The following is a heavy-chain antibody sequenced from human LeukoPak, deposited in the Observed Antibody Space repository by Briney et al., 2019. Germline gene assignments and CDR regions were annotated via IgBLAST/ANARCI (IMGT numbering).Heavy chain of an antibody. V-gene: IGHV1-69*13. CDR1: GGTFSSYA. Sequence: ASVKVSCKASGGTFSSYAISWVRQAPGQGLEWMGGIIPIFGTANYAQKFQGRVTITADESTSTAYMELSSLRSEDTAVYYCARDRRLAHIWFDPWGQGTLVTVSS. CDR2: IIPIFGTA. D-gene: IGHD6-19*01. J-gene: IGHJ5*02. CDR3: ARDRRLAHIWFDP.